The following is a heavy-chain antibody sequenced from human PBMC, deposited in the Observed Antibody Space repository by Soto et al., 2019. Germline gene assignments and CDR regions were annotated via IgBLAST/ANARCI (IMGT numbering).Heavy chain of an antibody. J-gene: IGHJ6*02. CDR1: GFTFSSYS. CDR3: ARSDYYYGMDV. CDR2: ISSSSYI. Sequence: GGSLRLSCAASGFTFSSYSMNWVRQAPGKGLEWVSSISSSSYIYYADSVKGRFTISRDNAKNSLYLQMNSLRAEDTAVYYCARSDYYYGMDVWGQGTTVTVSS. V-gene: IGHV3-21*01.